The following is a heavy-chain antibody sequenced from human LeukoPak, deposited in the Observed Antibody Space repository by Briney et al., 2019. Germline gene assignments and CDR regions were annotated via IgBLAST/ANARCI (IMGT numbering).Heavy chain of an antibody. V-gene: IGHV1-2*02. D-gene: IGHD5-24*01. CDR3: ARDGYRNELDY. Sequence: ASVKVSCKTSGYSFIAYYIHWVQQAPGQGLEWMGWINPKTGDTRYAQKLRGRVTMTRDTSVSTVHMDLSGLRSDDTAVYFCARDGYRNELDYWGRGTLVTVSS. CDR2: INPKTGDT. J-gene: IGHJ4*02. CDR1: GYSFIAYY.